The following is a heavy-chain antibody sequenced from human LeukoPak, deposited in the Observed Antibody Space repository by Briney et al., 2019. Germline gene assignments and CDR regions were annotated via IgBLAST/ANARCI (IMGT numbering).Heavy chain of an antibody. CDR2: IYTSGST. V-gene: IGHV4-4*09. Sequence: SETLSLTCTVSGGSISSYYWSWIRQPPGKGLQWIGYIYTSGSTNYNPSLKSRVTISVDTSKNQFSLKLSSVSAADTAVYYCARHKEIATTYFDYWGQGTLVTVSS. CDR1: GGSISSYY. CDR3: ARHKEIATTYFDY. J-gene: IGHJ4*02. D-gene: IGHD5-24*01.